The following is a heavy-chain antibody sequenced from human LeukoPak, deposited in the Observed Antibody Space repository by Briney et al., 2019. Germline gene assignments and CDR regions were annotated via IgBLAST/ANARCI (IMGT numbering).Heavy chain of an antibody. V-gene: IGHV3-23*01. D-gene: IGHD1-26*01. CDR2: ISGSGGST. J-gene: IGHJ4*02. CDR3: AKGRIVGATLDY. Sequence: PGRSLRLSCAASGFTFDDYAMGWVRQAPGKGLEWVSAISGSGGSTYYADSVKGRFTISRDNSKNTLYLQMNSLRAEDTAVYYCAKGRIVGATLDYWGQGTLVTVSS. CDR1: GFTFDDYA.